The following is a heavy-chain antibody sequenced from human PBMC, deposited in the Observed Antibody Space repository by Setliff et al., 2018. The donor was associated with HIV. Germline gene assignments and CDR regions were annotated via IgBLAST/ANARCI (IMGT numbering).Heavy chain of an antibody. CDR2: INPSDGFT. Sequence: GASVKVSCKASGYTFTDYYIHWVRQAPGQGLEWLGVINPSDGFTTRAQKFQGRLTMTRDTSTSTVHMDLSSLRSDDTAVYYCARVPLSGWLYFDYWGQGTLVTVSS. D-gene: IGHD6-19*01. CDR1: GYTFTDYY. J-gene: IGHJ4*02. V-gene: IGHV1-46*01. CDR3: ARVPLSGWLYFDY.